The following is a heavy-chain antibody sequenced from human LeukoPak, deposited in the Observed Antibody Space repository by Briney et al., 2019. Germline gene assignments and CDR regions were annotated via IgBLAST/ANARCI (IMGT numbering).Heavy chain of an antibody. CDR1: GYSISSGYY. Sequence: SETLSLTCAVSGYSISSGYYWGWIRQPPGKGLEWIGSIYHSGSTYYNPSLKSRVTISVDTSKNQFSLKLSSVTAADTAVYYCAREGFGGVILRSDAFDIWGQRTMVTVSS. J-gene: IGHJ3*02. V-gene: IGHV4-38-2*02. D-gene: IGHD3-16*02. CDR2: IYHSGST. CDR3: AREGFGGVILRSDAFDI.